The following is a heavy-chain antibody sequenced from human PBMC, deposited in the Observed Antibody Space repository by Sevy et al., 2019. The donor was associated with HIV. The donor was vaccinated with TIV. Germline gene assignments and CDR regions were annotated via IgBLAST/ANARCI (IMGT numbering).Heavy chain of an antibody. CDR1: GYTFTSYD. Sequence: ASVKVSCKASGYTFTSYDINWVRQATGQGLKWMEWMNPNSGNTGYAQKFQGRVTMTRNTSISTAYMELSRLRSEDTAVYYCARGPDGYTFDYWGQGTLVTVSS. V-gene: IGHV1-8*01. J-gene: IGHJ4*02. CDR3: ARGPDGYTFDY. CDR2: MNPNSGNT. D-gene: IGHD5-12*01.